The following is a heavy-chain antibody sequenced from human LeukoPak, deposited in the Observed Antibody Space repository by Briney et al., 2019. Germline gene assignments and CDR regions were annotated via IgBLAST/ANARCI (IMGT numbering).Heavy chain of an antibody. V-gene: IGHV3-20*04. CDR3: ARGLGDIVVVPAATPDY. CDR1: GFTFDDHG. J-gene: IGHJ4*02. Sequence: GXSLRLSCAASGFTFDDHGMSWVRQAPGKGLEWVSGINWNGGSTVYADSVKGRFTISRDNAKNSLYLQMNSLRAEDTALYYCARGLGDIVVVPAATPDYWGQGTPVTVSS. D-gene: IGHD2-2*01. CDR2: INWNGGST.